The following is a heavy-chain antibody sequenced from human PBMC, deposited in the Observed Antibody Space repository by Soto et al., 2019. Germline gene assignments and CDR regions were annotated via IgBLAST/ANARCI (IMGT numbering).Heavy chain of an antibody. D-gene: IGHD3-3*01. V-gene: IGHV3-11*06. J-gene: IGHJ6*02. CDR3: ACVAPTIFGAQFHHNLVDV. CDR1: GFKFSDYH. CDR2: ISSSGTYT. Sequence: QVQLVQSGGGLVEPGGSLRLSCAASGFKFSDYHMTWIRQAQGKGLEWISYISSSGTYTTYTDSVKGRFTVSRDNAKSSLYLQMNSLRGEGTAVYYCACVAPTIFGAQFHHNLVDVWGQGNTVTVAS.